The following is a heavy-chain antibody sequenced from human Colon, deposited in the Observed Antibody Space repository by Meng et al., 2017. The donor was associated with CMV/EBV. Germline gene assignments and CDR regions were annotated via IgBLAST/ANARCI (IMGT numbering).Heavy chain of an antibody. CDR3: ARGVAETLGWEMGY. J-gene: IGHJ4*02. Sequence: EVQLVESGGGVVQPGGSLRLACAVSGFSLTRYWMHWVREGPGKGLEWVSRIDIDGRDITYADSVRGRFSISRDDAKNTLYLQMNSLRIEDTAVYYCARGVAETLGWEMGYWGQGTLVTVSS. V-gene: IGHV3-74*03. CDR1: GFSLTRYW. D-gene: IGHD1-26*01. CDR2: IDIDGRDI.